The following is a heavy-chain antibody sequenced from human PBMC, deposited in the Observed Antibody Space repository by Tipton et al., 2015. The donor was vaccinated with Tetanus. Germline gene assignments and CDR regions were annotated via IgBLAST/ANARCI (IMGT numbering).Heavy chain of an antibody. V-gene: IGHV4-39*01. D-gene: IGHD1-26*01. CDR2: IYYSGST. J-gene: IGHJ4*02. CDR3: ATMGSSGRYYFDY. Sequence: TLSLTCTVSGGSISSSSYYWGWIRQPPGKGLEWIGSIYYSGSTYYNPSLKSRVTISVDTSKNHFSLKLSSVTAADTAVYYCATMGSSGRYYFDYWGQGTLVTVSS. CDR1: GGSISSSSYY.